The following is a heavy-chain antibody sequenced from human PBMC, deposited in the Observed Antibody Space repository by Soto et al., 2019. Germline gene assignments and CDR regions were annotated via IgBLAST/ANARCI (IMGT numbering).Heavy chain of an antibody. CDR1: GYTFTSYD. J-gene: IGHJ6*03. CDR3: ARATSHHLGTKTYYDFWSEKGGYYYYMDV. Sequence: ASVKVSCKASGYTFTSYDINWVRQATGQGLEWMGWMNPNSGNTGYAQKFQGRVTMTRNTSISKAYMELSSLRSEDTAVYYCARATSHHLGTKTYYDFWSEKGGYYYYMDVWGKGTTVTVSS. CDR2: MNPNSGNT. V-gene: IGHV1-8*01. D-gene: IGHD3-3*01.